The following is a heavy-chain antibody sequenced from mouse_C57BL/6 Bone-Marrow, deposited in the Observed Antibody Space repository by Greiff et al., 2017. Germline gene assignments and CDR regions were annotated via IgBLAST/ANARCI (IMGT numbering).Heavy chain of an antibody. D-gene: IGHD2-5*01. CDR3: ARVYYSNYVYDMDY. Sequence: QVQLQQSGPELVKPGASVKISCKASGYAFSSSWMNWVKQRPGKGLEWIGRIYPGDGDTNYNGKFKGKATLTADKSSSTAYMQLSSLTSEDSAVYFCARVYYSNYVYDMDYWGQGTSVTVSS. J-gene: IGHJ4*01. V-gene: IGHV1-82*01. CDR1: GYAFSSSW. CDR2: IYPGDGDT.